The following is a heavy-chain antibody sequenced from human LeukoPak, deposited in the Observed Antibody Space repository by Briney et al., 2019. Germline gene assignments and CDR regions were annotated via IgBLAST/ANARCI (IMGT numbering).Heavy chain of an antibody. D-gene: IGHD6-6*01. CDR2: IRYDGSNK. V-gene: IGHV3-30*02. CDR3: AKVSWSIAARPRAFDI. CDR1: GFTFSSYG. J-gene: IGHJ3*02. Sequence: GGSLRLSCAASGFTFSSYGMHWVRQAPGKGLEWVAFIRYDGSNKYYADSVKGRFTISRDNSKNTLYLQMNSLRAEDTAVYYCAKVSWSIAARPRAFDIWGQGTMVTVSS.